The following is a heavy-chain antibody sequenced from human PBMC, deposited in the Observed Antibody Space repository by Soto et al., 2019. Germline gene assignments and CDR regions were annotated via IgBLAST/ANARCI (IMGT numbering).Heavy chain of an antibody. CDR1: GTIFSSYT. V-gene: IGHV1-69*08. J-gene: IGHJ6*04. CDR3: ARGLGGRMDA. Sequence: QVQLVQSGAEVKKPGSSVRVSCKASGTIFSSYTISWVRQAPGQGLEWMGRIIPILGETNSAQKFQGRVTLTADKSTNTAYMQLNSLRLEDTAVYYCARGLGGRMDAWGKGTTVTVSS. CDR2: IIPILGET. D-gene: IGHD3-16*01.